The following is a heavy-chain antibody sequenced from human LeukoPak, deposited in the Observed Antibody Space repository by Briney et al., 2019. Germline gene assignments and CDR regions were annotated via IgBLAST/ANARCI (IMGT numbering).Heavy chain of an antibody. J-gene: IGHJ4*02. CDR2: ISGNGGRT. Sequence: GGSLRLSCAASGFTFSNYAMNWVRQAPGKGLEWVSAISGNGGRTYYADSVKGRFTTSRDNSKNTLNLQMHRLRVEDTAVYYCTRVMWDSSGYPIDYWGQGSLVTVSS. D-gene: IGHD3-22*01. CDR1: GFTFSNYA. CDR3: TRVMWDSSGYPIDY. V-gene: IGHV3-23*01.